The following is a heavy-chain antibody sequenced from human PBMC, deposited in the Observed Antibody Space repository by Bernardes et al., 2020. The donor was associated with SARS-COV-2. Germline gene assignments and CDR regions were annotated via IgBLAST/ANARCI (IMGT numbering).Heavy chain of an antibody. CDR2: TYYSGNT. V-gene: IGHV4-61*01. J-gene: IGHJ4*02. Sequence: SETLSLTCTVSGGSVSSGSYYWSWLLQPPGKGLEWIGYTYYSGNTNYNPSLKSRVTISVDTSKNQFSLKLSSLTAADTAVYFCARDGYYDSSGYYCRGGYDGGGQGTLVTVSA. CDR1: GGSVSSGSYY. D-gene: IGHD3-22*01. CDR3: ARDGYYDSSGYYCRGGYDG.